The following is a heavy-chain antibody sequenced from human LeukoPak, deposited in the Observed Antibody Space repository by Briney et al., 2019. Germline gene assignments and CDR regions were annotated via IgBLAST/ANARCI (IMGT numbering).Heavy chain of an antibody. V-gene: IGHV4-34*01. D-gene: IGHD5-12*01. CDR2: INHSGST. CDR1: GGSFSGYY. J-gene: IGHJ6*02. CDR3: ARHIVATIRGGPYYYYGMDV. Sequence: SETQSLTCAVYGGSFSGYYWSWIRQPPGKGLEWIGEINHSGSTNYNPSLKSRVTISVDTSKNQFSLKLSSVTAADTAVYYCARHIVATIRGGPYYYYGMDVWGQGTTVTVSS.